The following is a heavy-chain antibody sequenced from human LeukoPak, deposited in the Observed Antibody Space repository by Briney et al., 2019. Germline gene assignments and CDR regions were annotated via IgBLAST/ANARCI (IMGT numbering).Heavy chain of an antibody. V-gene: IGHV3-23*01. Sequence: GGSLRLSCEASGFSVTYAMSWFRQAPGKGLEWVSAISSSGESTYYADSVKGRFTISRDNSKNTVYLHMNSLRAEDTAVYYCASTLIRGTDYWGQGTLVTVSS. CDR2: ISSSGEST. J-gene: IGHJ4*02. CDR1: GFSVTYA. CDR3: ASTLIRGTDY. D-gene: IGHD3-22*01.